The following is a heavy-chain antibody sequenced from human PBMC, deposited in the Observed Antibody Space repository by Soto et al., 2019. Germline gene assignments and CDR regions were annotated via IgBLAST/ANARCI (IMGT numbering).Heavy chain of an antibody. V-gene: IGHV3-23*01. CDR2: ISGSGSST. J-gene: IGHJ4*02. Sequence: VQLLESGGGLVQPGGSLRLSCAASGFRFSSKAMSWVRQATGKGLARPSIISGSGSSTYYSDSLKGRFTISRDNSKNMVYLEIKYLRGEDTAVYYCGKEDGFLFGNFGASGFDYWGQGSLVSVSS. CDR1: GFRFSSKA. D-gene: IGHD3-10*02. CDR3: GKEDGFLFGNFGASGFDY.